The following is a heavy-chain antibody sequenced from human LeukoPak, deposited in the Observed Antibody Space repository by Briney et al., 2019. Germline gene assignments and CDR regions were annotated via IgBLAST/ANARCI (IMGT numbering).Heavy chain of an antibody. CDR1: GGSRTSYY. D-gene: IGHD6-25*01. J-gene: IGHJ4*02. V-gene: IGHV4-59*08. Sequence: SETLSLTCTVSGGSRTSYYWSWIRQPPGKGLEWIGYINYSGTTNCKPSLKSRVTISVDTSKNQFFLKLTSVTAAVTAVYYCARHPSGLRYFDYWGQGTLVTVSS. CDR2: INYSGTT. CDR3: ARHPSGLRYFDY.